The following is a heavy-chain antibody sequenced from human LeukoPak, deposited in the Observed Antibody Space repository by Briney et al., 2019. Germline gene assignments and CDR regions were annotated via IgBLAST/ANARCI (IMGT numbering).Heavy chain of an antibody. V-gene: IGHV4-34*01. J-gene: IGHJ4*02. CDR3: AREGDTAMVQFDY. CDR1: GGSFSGFY. D-gene: IGHD5-18*01. Sequence: SETLSHTCAVYGGSFSGFYWSWIRQPPGKGLEWIGEINHSGSTNYNPSLKSRVTISVDTSKNQFSLKLSSVTAADTAVYYCAREGDTAMVQFDYWGQGTLVTVSS. CDR2: INHSGST.